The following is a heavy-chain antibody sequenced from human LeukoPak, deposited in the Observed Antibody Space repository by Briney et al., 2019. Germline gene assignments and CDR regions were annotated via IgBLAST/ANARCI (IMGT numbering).Heavy chain of an antibody. CDR2: IYPRDGST. Sequence: ASVKVSCKASGYTFTNNYLHWVRQAPGQGLEWKGMIYPRDGSTSYAQNFQGRVTVTRDTSTTTVHMELRGLRSEGTAVYYCARDQEGFDYWGQGTVVTVSS. V-gene: IGHV1-46*01. CDR1: GYTFTNNY. J-gene: IGHJ4*02. CDR3: ARDQEGFDY.